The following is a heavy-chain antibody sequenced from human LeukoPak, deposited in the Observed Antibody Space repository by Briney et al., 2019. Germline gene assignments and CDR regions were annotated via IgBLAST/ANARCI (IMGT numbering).Heavy chain of an antibody. CDR1: GFTFSNHQ. CDR2: IKADGDKK. J-gene: IGHJ4*02. CDR3: AKSIGDLYQAFAY. D-gene: IGHD3-10*01. V-gene: IGHV3-7*05. Sequence: GGSLRLSCVGSGFTFSNHQMNWVRQAPGKGLEWVAKIKADGDKKHYVDSVKGRFTISRDNAKNSLYLQMNSLRPEDTAVYYCAKSIGDLYQAFAYWGQGTLVTVSS.